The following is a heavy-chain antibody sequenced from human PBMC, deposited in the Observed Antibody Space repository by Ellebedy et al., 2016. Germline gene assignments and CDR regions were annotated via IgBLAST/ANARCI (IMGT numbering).Heavy chain of an antibody. J-gene: IGHJ4*02. D-gene: IGHD3-10*02. CDR2: IWHDGGNK. Sequence: GESLKISXAASGFSLSSTTSTMHWVRQAPGKGLDWVAVIWHDGGNKYYADSVKGRFTISRDNSKNTLYLQMNSLRVEDTAVYYCATVMFGDPCLERWGPGTLVSVSS. V-gene: IGHV3-33*08. CDR1: GFSLSSTTST. CDR3: ATVMFGDPCLER.